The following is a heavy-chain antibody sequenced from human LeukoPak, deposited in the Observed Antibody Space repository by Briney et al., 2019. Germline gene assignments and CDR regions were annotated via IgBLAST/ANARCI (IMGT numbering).Heavy chain of an antibody. D-gene: IGHD3-10*01. CDR1: GFTFSNAW. CDR2: ISSGSSFI. V-gene: IGHV3-21*04. J-gene: IGHJ5*02. CDR3: ARVFYGSGGWFDP. Sequence: GGSLRLSCAASGFTFSNAWMSWVRQAPGKGLEWVSSISSGSSFIYYADSVKGRFAISRDNSKNTLYLQMNSLRAEDTAVYYCARVFYGSGGWFDPWGQGTLVTVSS.